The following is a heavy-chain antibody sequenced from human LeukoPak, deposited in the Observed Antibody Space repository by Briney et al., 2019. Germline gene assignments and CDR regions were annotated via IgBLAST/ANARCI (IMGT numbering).Heavy chain of an antibody. V-gene: IGHV1-46*01. D-gene: IGHD2-21*02. CDR3: ARDPPAYCGGDCSTYFDY. CDR2: INPSGGST. J-gene: IGHJ4*02. Sequence: ASVKVSCKASGYTFTSYYMHWVRQAPGQGLEWMGIINPSGGSTSYAQKFQGRVTMTRDTSISTAYMELSRLTSDDTAVYYCARDPPAYCGGDCSTYFDYWGQGTLVTVSS. CDR1: GYTFTSYY.